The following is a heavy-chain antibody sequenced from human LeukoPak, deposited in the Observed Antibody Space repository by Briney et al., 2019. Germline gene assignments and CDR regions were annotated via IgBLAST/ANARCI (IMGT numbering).Heavy chain of an antibody. CDR2: INLGGST. J-gene: IGHJ4*02. D-gene: IGHD2-21*01. Sequence: SETLSLTCAVYGASFSGYYGSWIRQPPGKGLEWIGEINLGGSTNYNPSLKSRVTISLDTSKKQFSLKLSSVTAADTAVYYCATSTFLAPFRIDYWGQGTLVTVSS. CDR1: GASFSGYY. CDR3: ATSTFLAPFRIDY. V-gene: IGHV4-34*01.